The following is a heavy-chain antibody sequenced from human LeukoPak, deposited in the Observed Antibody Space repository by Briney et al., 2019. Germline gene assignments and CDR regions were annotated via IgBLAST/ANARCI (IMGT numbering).Heavy chain of an antibody. CDR2: ISGSGGST. CDR1: GFTFINYG. J-gene: IGHJ4*02. V-gene: IGHV3-23*01. CDR3: AKWRNERSAPGKVDY. Sequence: GGSLRLSCVVSGFTFINYGMSWVRQAPGKGLEWVSAISGSGGSTYYADSVKGRFTISRDNSKNTLYLQMNSLRAEDTAVYYCAKWRNERSAPGKVDYWGQGTLVTVSS. D-gene: IGHD3-10*01.